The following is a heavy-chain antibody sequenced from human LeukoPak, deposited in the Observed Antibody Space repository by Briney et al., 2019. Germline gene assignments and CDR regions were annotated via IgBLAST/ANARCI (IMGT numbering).Heavy chain of an antibody. CDR3: ARGRGKALNAFDI. D-gene: IGHD3-16*01. Sequence: GGSLRLSCAASGFTFSSYSMNWVRQAPGKGLEWVSYISSSSSTIYYADSVKGRFTISRDNAKNSLYPQMNSLRAEDTAVYYCARGRGKALNAFDIWGQGTMVTVSS. CDR1: GFTFSSYS. V-gene: IGHV3-48*04. CDR2: ISSSSSTI. J-gene: IGHJ3*02.